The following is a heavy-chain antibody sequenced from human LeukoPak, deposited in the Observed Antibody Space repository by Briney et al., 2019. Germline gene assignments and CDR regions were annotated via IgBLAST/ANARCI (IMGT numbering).Heavy chain of an antibody. CDR3: GTYGDYGMGAFDI. J-gene: IGHJ3*02. CDR1: GFTFSSYS. D-gene: IGHD4-17*01. V-gene: IGHV4-59*01. Sequence: PGGSLRLSCAASGFTFSSYSMNWVRQAPGKGLEWIGYIYYSGSTNYNPSLKSRVTISVDTSKNQFSLKLSSVTAADTAVYYCGTYGDYGMGAFDIWGQGTMVTVSS. CDR2: IYYSGST.